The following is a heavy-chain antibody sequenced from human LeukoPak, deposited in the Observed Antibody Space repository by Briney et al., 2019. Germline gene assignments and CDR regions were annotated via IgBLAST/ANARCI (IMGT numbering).Heavy chain of an antibody. CDR3: AALYSSGWVDAFDI. CDR2: LYHSGSGRP. Sequence: PSETLSLTCAVYGGSFSGYYWGWIRQPPGKGLEWIGPLYHSGSGRPYYNPSLKSRVTVSADTSKNQGSLKLSSVTAADTAVYYCAALYSSGWVDAFDIWGQGTMVTVSS. J-gene: IGHJ3*02. V-gene: IGHV4-34*01. CDR1: GGSFSGYY. D-gene: IGHD6-19*01.